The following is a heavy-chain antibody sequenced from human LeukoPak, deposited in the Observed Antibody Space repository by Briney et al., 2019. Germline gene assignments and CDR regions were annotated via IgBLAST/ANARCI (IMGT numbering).Heavy chain of an antibody. J-gene: IGHJ6*02. CDR1: GGSISSYY. D-gene: IGHD4-17*01. CDR3: ARRENGDPYYYGMDV. V-gene: IGHV4-59*08. CDR2: IYYSGST. Sequence: PSETLSLTCTVSGGSISSYYWSWIRQPPGKGLEWIGYIYYSGSTNYNPSLKSRVTISVDTSKNQFSLKLSSVPAADTAVYYCARRENGDPYYYGMDVWGQGTTVTVSS.